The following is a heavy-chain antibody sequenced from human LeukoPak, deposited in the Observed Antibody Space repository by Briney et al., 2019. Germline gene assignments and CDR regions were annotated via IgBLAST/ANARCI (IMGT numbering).Heavy chain of an antibody. V-gene: IGHV3-23*01. CDR2: IDNSGSHT. J-gene: IGHJ5*02. D-gene: IGHD3-22*01. CDR3: ARDQLYDSHWYELLDL. CDR1: GFTFSSYA. Sequence: PGGSLRLSCAASGFTFSSYAMSWVRQAPGKGLEWVSGIDNSGSHTYYADSVKGRFTISRDNSKNTLFLQMNSLRAEDTAVYYCARDQLYDSHWYELLDLWGRGVLVTVSS.